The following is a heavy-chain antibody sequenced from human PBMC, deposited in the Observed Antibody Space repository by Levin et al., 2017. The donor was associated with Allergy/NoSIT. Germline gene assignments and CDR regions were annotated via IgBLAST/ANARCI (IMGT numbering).Heavy chain of an antibody. D-gene: IGHD5-18*01. V-gene: IGHV3-53*01. CDR2: IYSGGST. J-gene: IGHJ3*02. CDR1: GFTVSSNY. CDR3: ARVQSSYEDAFDI. Sequence: GGSLRLSCAASGFTVSSNYMSWVRQAPGKGLEWVSVIYSGGSTYYADSVKGRFTISRDNSKNTLYLQMNSLRAEDTAVYYCARVQSSYEDAFDIWGQGTMVTVSS.